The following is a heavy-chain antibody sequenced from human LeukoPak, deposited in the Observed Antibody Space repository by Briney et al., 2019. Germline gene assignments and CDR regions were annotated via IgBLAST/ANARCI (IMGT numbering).Heavy chain of an antibody. CDR2: IYSSGST. J-gene: IGHJ5*02. D-gene: IGHD6-19*01. V-gene: IGHV4-4*07. CDR1: VGAISSYY. Sequence: PSETLSLTCTVSVGAISSYYWSSIGQPAGPRLEWIGRIYSSGSTNYNPSLKSRVTMSVDTSKNQFSLRLSSVTAADTAVYYCARVGSSGWYTWFDPWGQGTLVTVSS. CDR3: ARVGSSGWYTWFDP.